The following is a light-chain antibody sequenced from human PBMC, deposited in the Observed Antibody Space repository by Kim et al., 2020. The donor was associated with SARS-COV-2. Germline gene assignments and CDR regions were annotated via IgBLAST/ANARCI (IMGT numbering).Light chain of an antibody. J-gene: IGLJ2*01. Sequence: VSPGQTASITCSGDKLGDKYACWYQQKPGQAPVLVIYQDSRRPSGIPERFSGSNSGNTATLTISGTQAMDEADYYCQAWDSSTVVFGGGTQLTVL. V-gene: IGLV3-1*01. CDR3: QAWDSSTVV. CDR2: QDS. CDR1: KLGDKY.